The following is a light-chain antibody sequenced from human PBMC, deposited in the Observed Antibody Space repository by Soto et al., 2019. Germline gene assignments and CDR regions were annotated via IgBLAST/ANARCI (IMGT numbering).Light chain of an antibody. Sequence: DIVMTQSPDSLAVSLGEMATIKCKSSQSVFYSSTNKNYLAWYQQKPGQPPKLLIYWASTRESGVPDRFSGSGSGTDFPRTVNSLQAEDVAVYYCQQFYRTPRTFGQGTKLEIK. CDR2: WAS. CDR1: QSVFYSSTNKNY. J-gene: IGKJ2*01. CDR3: QQFYRTPRT. V-gene: IGKV4-1*01.